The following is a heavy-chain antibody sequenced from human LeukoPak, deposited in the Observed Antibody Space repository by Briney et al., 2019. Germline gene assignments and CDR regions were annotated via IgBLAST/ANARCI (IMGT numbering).Heavy chain of an antibody. CDR1: GGSISTYY. D-gene: IGHD6-19*01. J-gene: IGHJ4*02. Sequence: SETLSLTCTVSGGSISTYYWSWIRQPPGKGLEWIGYIYYSGSTNYNPSLKSRVTISVDTSKNQFSLKLSSVTAADTAVYYCARETYSSGWYRGTDYWGQGTLVTVSS. CDR3: ARETYSSGWYRGTDY. CDR2: IYYSGST. V-gene: IGHV4-59*12.